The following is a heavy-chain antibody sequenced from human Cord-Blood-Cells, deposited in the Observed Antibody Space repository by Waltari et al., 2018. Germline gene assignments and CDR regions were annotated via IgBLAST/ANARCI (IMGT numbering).Heavy chain of an antibody. CDR3: ARGGSWGYGYFDY. CDR1: GFTFSRYW. V-gene: IGHV3-7*05. J-gene: IGHJ4*02. CDR2: IKQDGSEK. Sequence: EVQLVESGGGLVQPGGSLRLSCAASGFTFSRYWMSWVRQAPGKGMEWVANIKQDGSEKYYVDSVKGRFTISRDNAKNSLYLQMNSLRAEDTAVYYCARGGSWGYGYFDYWGQGTLVTVSS. D-gene: IGHD1-26*01.